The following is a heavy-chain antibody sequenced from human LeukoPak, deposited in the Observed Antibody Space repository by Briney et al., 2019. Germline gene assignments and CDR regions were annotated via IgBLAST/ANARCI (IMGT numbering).Heavy chain of an antibody. V-gene: IGHV3-23*01. CDR2: ISGSGGST. J-gene: IGHJ6*03. CDR1: VFTFSDYY. D-gene: IGHD1-26*01. CDR3: AKKVGAITRSYYYYYYMDV. Sequence: GGSLRLACAASVFTFSDYYMCWIRQAPGKGLEWVSAISGSGGSTYYADSVKGRFTISRDNSKNTLYLQMNSLRAEDTAVYYCAKKVGAITRSYYYYYYMDVWGKGTTVTISS.